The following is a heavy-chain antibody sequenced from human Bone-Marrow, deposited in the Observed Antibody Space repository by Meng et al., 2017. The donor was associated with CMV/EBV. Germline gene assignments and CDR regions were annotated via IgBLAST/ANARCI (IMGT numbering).Heavy chain of an antibody. Sequence: GESLKISCAASGFTFSSYSMNWVRQAPGKGLEWVSSISSSSSYIYYADSVKGRFTISRDNAKNSLYLQMNSLRAEDTAVYYCARFLVPAAISYYYGTDVWGQGTTVTVSS. CDR2: ISSSSSYI. V-gene: IGHV3-21*01. CDR3: ARFLVPAAISYYYGTDV. J-gene: IGHJ6*02. CDR1: GFTFSSYS. D-gene: IGHD2-2*01.